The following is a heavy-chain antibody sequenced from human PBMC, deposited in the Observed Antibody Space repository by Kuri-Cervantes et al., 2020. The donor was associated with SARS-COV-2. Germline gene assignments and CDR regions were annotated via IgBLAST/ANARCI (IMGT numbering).Heavy chain of an antibody. Sequence: GSLRLSCAASGFTFSDYYMSWIRQAPGKGLEWIGEINHSGSTNYNPSLKSRVTISVDTSKNQFSLKLSSVTAADTAVYYCARNGVVVPAAISDWNLGYWGQGTLVTVSS. CDR3: ARNGVVVPAAISDWNLGY. J-gene: IGHJ4*02. CDR2: INHSGST. D-gene: IGHD2-2*02. V-gene: IGHV4-34*01. CDR1: GFTFSDYY.